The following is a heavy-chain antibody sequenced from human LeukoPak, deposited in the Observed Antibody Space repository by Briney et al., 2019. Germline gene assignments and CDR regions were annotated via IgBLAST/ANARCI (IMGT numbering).Heavy chain of an antibody. CDR2: ISSSSSYI. CDR3: AKSIRIAARPRGFDY. V-gene: IGHV3-21*04. J-gene: IGHJ4*02. CDR1: GFTFSSYS. D-gene: IGHD6-6*01. Sequence: PGGSLRLSCAASGFTFSSYSMNWVRQAPGKGLEWVSSISSSSSYIYYADSVKGRFTISRDSAKNSLYLQMNSLRAEDTAVYYCAKSIRIAARPRGFDYWGQGTLVTVSS.